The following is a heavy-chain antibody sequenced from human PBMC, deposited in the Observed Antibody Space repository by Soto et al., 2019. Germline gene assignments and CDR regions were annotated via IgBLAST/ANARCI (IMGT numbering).Heavy chain of an antibody. Sequence: GGSLRLSCAASGFTFSGYVMHWVRQDPGKGLEWVAVISYDGSNKYYADSLTGRFTISRDNSKNTLYLQMNRLRAEDTAVYYCAKDITGTTVYYGMDVWGQGTTVTVSS. J-gene: IGHJ6*02. V-gene: IGHV3-30*18. CDR2: ISYDGSNK. D-gene: IGHD1-7*01. CDR3: AKDITGTTVYYGMDV. CDR1: GFTFSGYV.